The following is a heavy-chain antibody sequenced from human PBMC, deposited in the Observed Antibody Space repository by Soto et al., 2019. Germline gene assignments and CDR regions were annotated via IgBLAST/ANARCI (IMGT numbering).Heavy chain of an antibody. CDR2: IKQDGSEK. D-gene: IGHD6-19*01. V-gene: IGHV3-7*01. CDR1: GFTFSSYW. Sequence: EVQLVESGGGLVQPGGSLRLSCAASGFTFSSYWMSWVRQAPGKGLEWVANIKQDGSEKYYVDSVKGRFTISRDNAKNSLYLQMNGLRAADTAVYYCARDLAREVSGTWGAFDIWGQGTMVTVSS. CDR3: ARDLAREVSGTWGAFDI. J-gene: IGHJ3*02.